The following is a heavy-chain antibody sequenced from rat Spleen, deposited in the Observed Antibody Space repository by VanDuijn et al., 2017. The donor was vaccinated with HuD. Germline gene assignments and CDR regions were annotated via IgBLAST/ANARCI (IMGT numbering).Heavy chain of an antibody. D-gene: IGHD1-1*01. CDR2: INSAGST. V-gene: IGHV3-3*01. J-gene: IGHJ2*01. Sequence: EVQLQESGPGLVKPSQSLSLTCSVTGYSITSSYRWNWIRKFPGNKLEWMGYINSAGSTNYNPSPKSRISITRDTSKNQFFLQVNSVTTEDTATYYCARWGYSGDVGYWGQGVMVTVSS. CDR3: ARWGYSGDVGY. CDR1: GYSITSSYR.